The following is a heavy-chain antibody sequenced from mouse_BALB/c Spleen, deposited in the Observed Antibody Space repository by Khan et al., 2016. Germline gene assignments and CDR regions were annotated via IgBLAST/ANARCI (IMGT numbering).Heavy chain of an antibody. J-gene: IGHJ3*01. D-gene: IGHD1-1*01. CDR2: IDPVNGET. CDR3: FRRDYYRNLFAW. CDR1: GFTIKDTY. Sequence: VQLMESGAELVKPGASVKLSCAASGFTIKDTYMNWVKQRPEQGLEWIGRIDPVNGETKYDPKFQGKATITVDTSSNTAYLQLSSLTSEDTAAYYCFRRDYYRNLFAWWGQGTLITVSA. V-gene: IGHV14-3*02.